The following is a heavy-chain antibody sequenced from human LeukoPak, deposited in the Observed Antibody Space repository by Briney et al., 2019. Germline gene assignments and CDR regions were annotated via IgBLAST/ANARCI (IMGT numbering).Heavy chain of an antibody. CDR2: INPSVGST. CDR1: GYTFTSYY. Sequence: ASVKVSCKASGYTFTSYYMHWVRQAPGQGLEWMGIINPSVGSTSYAQKFQGRVTMTRDTSPSTVYMELSSLRSEDAAVYYCARARSAAINWFDPWGQGTLVTVSS. J-gene: IGHJ5*02. V-gene: IGHV1-46*01. CDR3: ARARSAAINWFDP. D-gene: IGHD2-2*01.